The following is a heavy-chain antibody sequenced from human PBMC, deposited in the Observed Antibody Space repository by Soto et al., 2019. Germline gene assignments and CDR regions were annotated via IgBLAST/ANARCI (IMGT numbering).Heavy chain of an antibody. CDR2: ISSSSSYI. J-gene: IGHJ4*02. D-gene: IGHD6-19*01. CDR1: GFPFSSYS. CDR3: ARDLSPIAVAGFTDY. V-gene: IGHV3-21*01. Sequence: GSLRLSCAASGFPFSSYSMNWVRPAPGKGLEWVSSISSSSSYIYYADSVEGRFTISRDNAKNSLYLQMNSLRAEDTAVYYCARDLSPIAVAGFTDYWGQGTLVTVSS.